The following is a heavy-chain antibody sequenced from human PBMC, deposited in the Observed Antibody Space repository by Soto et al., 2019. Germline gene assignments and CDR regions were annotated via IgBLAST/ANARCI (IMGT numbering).Heavy chain of an antibody. CDR1: GGSISSYY. J-gene: IGHJ3*02. Sequence: TSETLSLTCTVSGGSISSYYWSWIRQLPGKGLEWIGYIYYSGSTNYNPSLKSRVTISVDTSKNQFSLKLSSVTAADTAVYYCAVLRYWGGAFDIWGQGTMVTVSS. CDR2: IYYSGST. CDR3: AVLRYWGGAFDI. D-gene: IGHD3-9*01. V-gene: IGHV4-59*08.